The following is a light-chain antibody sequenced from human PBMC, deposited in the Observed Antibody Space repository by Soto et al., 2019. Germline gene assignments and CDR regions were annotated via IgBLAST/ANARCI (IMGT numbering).Light chain of an antibody. CDR3: QQYTSSLIT. J-gene: IGKJ5*01. Sequence: VLTQAAGTLSLSPGERATLSCRASQSVSRYLAWYQQKPGQAPRLLIYGASGRATGIPDRFSGSGSGTDFTLTISRLEPEDFAVYYCQQYTSSLITFGQGTRLEIK. CDR2: GAS. V-gene: IGKV3-20*01. CDR1: QSVSRY.